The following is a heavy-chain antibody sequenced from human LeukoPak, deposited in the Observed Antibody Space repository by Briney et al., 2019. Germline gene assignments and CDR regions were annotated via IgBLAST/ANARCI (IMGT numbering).Heavy chain of an antibody. CDR2: IYTSGST. Sequence: SETLSLTCTVSGGSISSYYWSWIRQPAGKGLEWIGRIYTSGSTNYNPSLKSRVTISVDTSKNQFSLKLSSVTAADTAVYYCARVPLAAAGHWYFDLWGRGTLVTVSS. CDR3: ARVPLAAAGHWYFDL. V-gene: IGHV4-4*07. CDR1: GGSISSYY. J-gene: IGHJ2*01. D-gene: IGHD6-13*01.